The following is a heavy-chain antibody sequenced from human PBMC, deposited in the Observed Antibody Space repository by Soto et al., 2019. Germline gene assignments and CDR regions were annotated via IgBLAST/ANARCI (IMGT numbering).Heavy chain of an antibody. V-gene: IGHV3-7*03. CDR3: ARGAK. J-gene: IGHJ4*02. Sequence: VQLVESGGGVVQPGRSLRLSCAASGFTFSNNWMSWVRQAPGKGLEWVANIKPDGSDKDYVDSVKGRFTISRDNAKSSLYLQMSSLRVEDTAVYYCARGAKWGQGTLVTVSS. CDR1: GFTFSNNW. CDR2: IKPDGSDK.